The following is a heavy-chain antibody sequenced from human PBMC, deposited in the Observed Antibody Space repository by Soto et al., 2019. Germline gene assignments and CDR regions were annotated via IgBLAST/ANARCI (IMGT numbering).Heavy chain of an antibody. J-gene: IGHJ4*02. Sequence: SETLSLTCTVSGGSVTNSSYYWGWIRQSPGKGLEWIGSVYYRGRSYSESSVKSRVTISVDTSKNRFSLSLNSVTASDTAVYFFVSQRTTVPTQALLDFWAPGFLVTFTA. CDR1: GGSVTNSSYY. V-gene: IGHV4-39*01. D-gene: IGHD4-17*01. CDR2: VYYRGRS. CDR3: VSQRTTVPTQALLDF.